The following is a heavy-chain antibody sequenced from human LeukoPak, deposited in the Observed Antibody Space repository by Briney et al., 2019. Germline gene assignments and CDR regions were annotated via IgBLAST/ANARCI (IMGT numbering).Heavy chain of an antibody. D-gene: IGHD6-13*01. Sequence: SETLSLTCTVSGDSISNYYWSWIRQPPGKALEWVGYVHFSGSTNYNPSLKSRVTISVDTSKNQFSLKLSSVTAADTAVYYCARERKEWQQLNWFDPWGQGTLVTVSS. CDR1: GDSISNYY. V-gene: IGHV4-59*01. J-gene: IGHJ5*02. CDR3: ARERKEWQQLNWFDP. CDR2: VHFSGST.